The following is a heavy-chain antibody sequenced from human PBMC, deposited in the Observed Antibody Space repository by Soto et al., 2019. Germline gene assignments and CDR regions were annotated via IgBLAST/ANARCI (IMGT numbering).Heavy chain of an antibody. V-gene: IGHV4-31*03. CDR1: GASITSDGYY. CDR2: VYYSGNS. CDR3: ARTVGSGSPGFDY. D-gene: IGHD3-10*01. Sequence: SETLSLTCSVSGASITSDGYYWSWIRQFPGKGLEWIGHVYYSGNSYYNLSLGSRLLISVDTSKNQFSLKLSSVTAADTGVYYCARTVGSGSPGFDYWGQGILVTVSS. J-gene: IGHJ4*02.